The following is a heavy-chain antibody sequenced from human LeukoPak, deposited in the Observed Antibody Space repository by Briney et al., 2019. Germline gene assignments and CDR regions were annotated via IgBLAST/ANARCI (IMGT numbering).Heavy chain of an antibody. CDR1: GFTFSGYV. CDR3: AKPETPVTTGTKAFDI. CDR2: ITFSSSHI. J-gene: IGHJ3*02. Sequence: GGSLRLSCAASGFTFSGYVMTWVRQAPGKGLECVSSITFSSSHIYYADSVKGRFTISRDNTKDSLYLQMSSLRAEDTAMYYCAKPETPVTTGTKAFDIWGQGTMVSVSS. V-gene: IGHV3-21*01. D-gene: IGHD4-17*01.